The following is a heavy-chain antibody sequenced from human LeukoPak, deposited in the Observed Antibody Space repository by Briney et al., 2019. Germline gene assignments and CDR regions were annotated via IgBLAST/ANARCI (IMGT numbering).Heavy chain of an antibody. D-gene: IGHD2-2*03. CDR2: TYHSGST. CDR1: GYSISSGYY. CDR3: ARDKKNGYFDP. V-gene: IGHV4-38-2*02. J-gene: IGHJ5*02. Sequence: SETLSLTCTVSGYSISSGYYWGWIRQPPGKGLEWIGSTYHSGSTYYNPSLKSRVTISVDTSKNQFSLKLSSVTAADTAVYYCARDKKNGYFDPWGQGTLVTVSS.